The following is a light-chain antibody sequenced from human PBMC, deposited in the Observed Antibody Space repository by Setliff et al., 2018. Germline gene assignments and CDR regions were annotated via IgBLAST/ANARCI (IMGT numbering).Light chain of an antibody. CDR1: SSDVGGYNF. CDR2: EVS. V-gene: IGLV2-8*01. CDR3: CSYADTYISV. Sequence: QSALTQPPSASGSPGQSVTISCTGTSSDVGGYNFVAWYQQRPGKAPKLMIYEVSKRPSGVPDRFSGSKSGNTASLTVSGLQAEDEADYSCCSYADTYISVFGTGTKVTVL. J-gene: IGLJ1*01.